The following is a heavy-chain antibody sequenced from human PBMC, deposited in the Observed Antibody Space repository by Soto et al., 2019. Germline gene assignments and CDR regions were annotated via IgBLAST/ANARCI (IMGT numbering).Heavy chain of an antibody. V-gene: IGHV3-23*04. J-gene: IGHJ3*02. CDR2: ISCSGGST. D-gene: IGHD5-18*01. CDR3: AILVVELATAYDACDI. Sequence: EVQLVESGGGLVQPGGSLRLSCAASGFTFSSYAMSWVRQAPGKGLEWVSAISCSGGSTYYADSVKGRFTISRDNSKNPLYLQMNSLRAEDTAVYYGAILVVELATAYDACDIWGQGTMVTVSS. CDR1: GFTFSSYA.